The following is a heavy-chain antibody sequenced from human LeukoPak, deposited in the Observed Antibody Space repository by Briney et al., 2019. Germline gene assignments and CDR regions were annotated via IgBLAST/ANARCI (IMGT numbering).Heavy chain of an antibody. Sequence: HPGRSLRLSCAASGFTFSSYAMHWVRQAPGKGLEWVAVISYDGSNKYYADSVKGRFTISRDNSKNTLYLQMNSLRAEDTAVYYCAREAPRGYSSWWGQGTLVTVSS. CDR1: GFTFSSYA. J-gene: IGHJ4*02. D-gene: IGHD2-15*01. V-gene: IGHV3-30-3*01. CDR3: AREAPRGYSSW. CDR2: ISYDGSNK.